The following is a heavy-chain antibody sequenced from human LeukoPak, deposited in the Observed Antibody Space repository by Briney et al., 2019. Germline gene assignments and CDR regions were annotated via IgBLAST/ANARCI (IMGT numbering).Heavy chain of an antibody. D-gene: IGHD2-15*01. V-gene: IGHV3-21*04. Sequence: GGSVRLSCAASVFTLINYIMNWVRQAPGKGLEGVSSINSSSSYIYYAYSLKGRFTISIDNAKHALNLQMNGQIAEYAHVCYFPIDQEPYCSVGSCYPIDYWGQGTLVTVSS. J-gene: IGHJ4*02. CDR3: PIDQEPYCSVGSCYPIDY. CDR2: INSSSSYI. CDR1: VFTLINYI.